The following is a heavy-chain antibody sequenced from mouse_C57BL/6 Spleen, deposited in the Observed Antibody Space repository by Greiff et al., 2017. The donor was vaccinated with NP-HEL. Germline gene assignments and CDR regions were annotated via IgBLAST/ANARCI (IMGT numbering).Heavy chain of an antibody. CDR3: ARFYTRSYYAMDY. CDR2: ISSGSSTI. Sequence: EVQLQQSGGGLVKPGGSLKLSCAASGFTFSDYGMHWVRQAPEKGLEWVAYISSGSSTIYYADTVKGRFTISRDNAKNTLFLQMTSLRSEDTAMYYCARFYTRSYYAMDYWGQGTSVTVSS. V-gene: IGHV5-17*01. J-gene: IGHJ4*01. D-gene: IGHD2-1*01. CDR1: GFTFSDYG.